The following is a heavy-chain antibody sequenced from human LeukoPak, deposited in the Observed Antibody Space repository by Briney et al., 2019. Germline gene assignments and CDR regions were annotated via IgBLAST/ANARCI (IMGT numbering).Heavy chain of an antibody. Sequence: SETLSLTCTVSGYSIRSGYYWGWIRQPAGKGLEWIGSSDHSGSAYYNPPLKGRVTISLDTSRNQFSLKLSSVTAADTAVYYCARSYNWNHPFDYWGQGTLVTVSS. CDR1: GYSIRSGYY. CDR2: SDHSGSA. CDR3: ARSYNWNHPFDY. V-gene: IGHV4-38-2*02. D-gene: IGHD1-14*01. J-gene: IGHJ4*02.